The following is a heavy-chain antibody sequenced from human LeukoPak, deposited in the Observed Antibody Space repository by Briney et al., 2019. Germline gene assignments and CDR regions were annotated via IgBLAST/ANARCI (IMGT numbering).Heavy chain of an antibody. V-gene: IGHV1-69*04. Sequence: GASVKVSCKASGYTFTSYGISWVRQAPGQGLEWTGRIIPILGIANYAQKFQGRVTITADKSTSTAYMELSSLRSEDTAVYFCAREGITMVRGVFYYFDYWGQGTLVTVSS. D-gene: IGHD3-10*01. CDR2: IIPILGIA. CDR1: GYTFTSYG. J-gene: IGHJ4*02. CDR3: AREGITMVRGVFYYFDY.